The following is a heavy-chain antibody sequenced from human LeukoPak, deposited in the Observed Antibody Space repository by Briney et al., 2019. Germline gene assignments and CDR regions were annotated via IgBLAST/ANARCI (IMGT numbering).Heavy chain of an antibody. J-gene: IGHJ4*02. Sequence: SETLSLTCTVSGGSVSSGSYYWSWIRQPPGKGLEWIGYIYYSGSTNYNPSLKSRVTIPVDTSKNQFSLKLSSVTAADTAVYYCARDYKVATRSVFDYWGQGTLVTVSS. V-gene: IGHV4-61*01. CDR2: IYYSGST. D-gene: IGHD5-12*01. CDR3: ARDYKVATRSVFDY. CDR1: GGSVSSGSYY.